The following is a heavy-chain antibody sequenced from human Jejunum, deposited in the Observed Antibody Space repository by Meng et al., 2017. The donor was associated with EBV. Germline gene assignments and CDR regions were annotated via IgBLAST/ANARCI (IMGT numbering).Heavy chain of an antibody. V-gene: IGHV6-1*01. CDR3: ARDRHWAFDY. Sequence: QLTHSGLGLVKPSQTLSLTCAISGDSVSSNSVAWNWIRQSPSRGLEWLGRTYYRSKWGSDYAVSVKSRIIINADTSKNQYSLQLSSVNPEDTAVYYCARDRHWAFDYWGQGTLVTVSS. CDR2: TYYRSKWGS. CDR1: GDSVSSNSVA. J-gene: IGHJ4*02. D-gene: IGHD7-27*01.